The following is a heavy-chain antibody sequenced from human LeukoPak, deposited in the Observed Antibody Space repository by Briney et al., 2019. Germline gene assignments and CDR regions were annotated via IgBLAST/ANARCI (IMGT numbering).Heavy chain of an antibody. CDR3: ARDSGRGYSGNPFDY. CDR2: IIPILGIA. V-gene: IGHV1-69*04. D-gene: IGHD5-12*01. CDR1: GGTFGSYV. Sequence: GASVKVSSKASGGTFGSYVFSWLGQAPGQGLEWRGRIIPILGIANYAQKFQGRVTITADKSTSTAYMELSSLRSEDTAVYYCARDSGRGYSGNPFDYWGQGTLVTVSS. J-gene: IGHJ4*02.